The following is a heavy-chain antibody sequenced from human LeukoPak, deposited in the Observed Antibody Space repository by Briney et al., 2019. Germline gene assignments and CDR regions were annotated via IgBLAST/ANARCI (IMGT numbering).Heavy chain of an antibody. CDR1: GGTFSSYT. CDR3: ARVEGDYGSGSYYYYYGMDV. V-gene: IGHV1-69*02. D-gene: IGHD3-10*01. J-gene: IGHJ6*02. CDR2: IIPILGIA. Sequence: ASVKVSCMASGGTFSSYTISWVRQAPGQGLEWMGRIIPILGIANYAQKFQGRVTITADKSTNTTYMDLSSLRSEDTAVYYCARVEGDYGSGSYYYYYGMDVWGQGTTVTVSS.